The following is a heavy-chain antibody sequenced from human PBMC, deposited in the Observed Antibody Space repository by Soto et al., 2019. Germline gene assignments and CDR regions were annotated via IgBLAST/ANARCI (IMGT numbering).Heavy chain of an antibody. J-gene: IGHJ4*02. CDR1: GFMYRNYA. V-gene: IGHV3-23*01. Sequence: EVQLLDSGGGLVQPGGSLRLSCETSGFMYRNYAMSWVRQAPRKGLEWVLIISGNGASTYYADSVKGRFTISRDNSKNTLYMQMNSLKVEDTDVYYCAKPSVLATAGSVFDYWGQGTLVTVSS. CDR3: AKPSVLATAGSVFDY. D-gene: IGHD6-13*01. CDR2: ISGNGAST.